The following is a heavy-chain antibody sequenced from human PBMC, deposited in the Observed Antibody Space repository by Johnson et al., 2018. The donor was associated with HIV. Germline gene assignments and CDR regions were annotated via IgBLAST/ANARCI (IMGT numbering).Heavy chain of an antibody. V-gene: IGHV3-30*04. CDR3: ARCDSSSPLRAFDI. CDR2: ISYDGSNQ. CDR1: GFTFSNYP. Sequence: QVQLVESGGGVVRPGGSLRLSCAASGFTFSNYPMNWVRQAPGKGLEWVAVISYDGSNQYYADSVKGRFTISRDNSKNTLYLQMNSLRAEDTAVYYCARCDSSSPLRAFDIWGQGTMVTVSS. D-gene: IGHD6-6*01. J-gene: IGHJ3*02.